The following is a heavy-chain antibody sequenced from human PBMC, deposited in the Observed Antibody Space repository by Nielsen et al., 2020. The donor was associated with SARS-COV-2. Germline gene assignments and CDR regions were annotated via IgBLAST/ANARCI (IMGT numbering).Heavy chain of an antibody. J-gene: IGHJ6*02. V-gene: IGHV5-10-1*01. CDR3: ARQQWLPGDYYGMDV. Sequence: GESLKISCKGSGYSFTSYWNSWVRQMPGKGLEWMGRIDPSDSYTNYSPSFQGHVTISADKSISTAYLQWSSLKASDTAMYYCARQQWLPGDYYGMDVWGQGTTVTVSS. D-gene: IGHD6-19*01. CDR2: IDPSDSYT. CDR1: GYSFTSYW.